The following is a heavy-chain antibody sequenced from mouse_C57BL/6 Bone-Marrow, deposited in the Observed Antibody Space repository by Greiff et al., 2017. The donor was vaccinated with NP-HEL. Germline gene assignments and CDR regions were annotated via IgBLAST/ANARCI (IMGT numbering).Heavy chain of an antibody. J-gene: IGHJ2*01. Sequence: VQLQQSGPELVKPGASVKISCKASGYSFTGYYMHWVKQSSEKSLEWIGEINPSTGGTSYNQKFKGKATLTVDKSSSTAYMQLKSLTSEDSAVYYCERSKGYWGQGTTLTVSS. D-gene: IGHD1-3*01. CDR3: ERSKGY. V-gene: IGHV1-43*01. CDR2: INPSTGGT. CDR1: GYSFTGYY.